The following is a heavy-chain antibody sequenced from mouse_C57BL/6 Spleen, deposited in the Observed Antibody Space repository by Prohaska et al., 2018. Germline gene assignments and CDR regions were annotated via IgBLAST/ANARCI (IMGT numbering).Heavy chain of an antibody. CDR2: LDPENGDT. V-gene: IGHV14-4*01. Sequence: PEQGLEWIGWLDPENGDTEYASKFQGKATITADTSSNTAYLQLSSLTSEDTAVYYCTYYYGSTAWFAYWGQGTLVTVSA. D-gene: IGHD1-1*01. CDR3: TYYYGSTAWFAY. J-gene: IGHJ3*01.